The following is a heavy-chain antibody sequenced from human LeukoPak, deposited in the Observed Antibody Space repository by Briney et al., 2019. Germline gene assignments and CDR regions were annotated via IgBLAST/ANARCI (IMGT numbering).Heavy chain of an antibody. J-gene: IGHJ6*03. D-gene: IGHD5-24*01. CDR2: MKEDGTEI. V-gene: IGHV3-7*01. CDR1: GFTFSNSW. CDR3: ARAGEMRYMDV. Sequence: GGSLRLSCAASGFTFSNSWMTWVRQAPGKGLEWVAYMKEDGTEIYYVDSVKGRFTISRDNAKNSLFLQMNSLRVDDTATYYCARAGEMRYMDVWGKGTAVAVS.